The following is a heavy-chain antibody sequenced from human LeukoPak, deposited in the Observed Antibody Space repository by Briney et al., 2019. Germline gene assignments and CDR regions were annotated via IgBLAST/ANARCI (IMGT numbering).Heavy chain of an antibody. CDR3: ARVAINDYGDYFDY. V-gene: IGHV3-7*01. Sequence: GGSLRLSCAASGFTFSSHWMSWVRQAPGKGLEWVANIKEDGSEKNYVDSVKGRFTIFRDNAKNSLYLQMNSLRAEDTAVYYCARVAINDYGDYFDYWGQGTLVTVSS. D-gene: IGHD4-17*01. CDR1: GFTFSSHW. CDR2: IKEDGSEK. J-gene: IGHJ4*02.